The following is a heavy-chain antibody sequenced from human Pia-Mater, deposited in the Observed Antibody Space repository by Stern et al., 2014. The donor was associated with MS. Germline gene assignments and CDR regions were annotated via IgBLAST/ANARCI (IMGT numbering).Heavy chain of an antibody. J-gene: IGHJ6*02. CDR1: GGTFNVYA. CDR2: IIPIIGTA. D-gene: IGHD1-14*01. V-gene: IGHV1-69*01. CDR3: ARDGRQTYNYGLDV. Sequence: QLVQSGAEVKKPGSSVKISCKASGGTFNVYAINWLRQAPGQGLEWMGGIIPIIGTANYAQKFQGRVTITADESTRTSSMQLSSLRSDDTAVYYCARDGRQTYNYGLDVWGQGTTVTVSS.